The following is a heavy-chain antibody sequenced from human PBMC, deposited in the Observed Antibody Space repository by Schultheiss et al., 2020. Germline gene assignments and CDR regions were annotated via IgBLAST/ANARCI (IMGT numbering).Heavy chain of an antibody. D-gene: IGHD2-15*01. CDR3: AKDRGYCSGGSCYYLDY. Sequence: SETLSLTCTVSGGSISSSSYYWGWIRQPPGKGLEWIGSIYYIGNTYYNPSLKSRVTISVDTSRNQFSLKLSSVTAADTAVYYCAKDRGYCSGGSCYYLDYWGQGTLVTVSS. V-gene: IGHV4-39*02. CDR1: GGSISSSSYY. CDR2: IYYIGNT. J-gene: IGHJ4*02.